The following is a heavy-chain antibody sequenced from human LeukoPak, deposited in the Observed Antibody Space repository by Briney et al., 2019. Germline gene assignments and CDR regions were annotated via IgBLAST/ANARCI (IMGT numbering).Heavy chain of an antibody. CDR1: GFTFSSYS. D-gene: IGHD3-9*01. J-gene: IGHJ6*04. CDR3: PREAAPGPELRYLAWPPRPNGRDV. Sequence: GGSLRLSCAASGFTFSSYSMNWVRQAPGKGLEWVSSISSSSSYIYYADSVKGRFTIPRDNAKNSLYLQMNSLRAEDTAVYYVPREAAPGPELRYLAWPPRPNGRDVGAKGTPFPVSS. V-gene: IGHV3-21*01. CDR2: ISSSSSYI.